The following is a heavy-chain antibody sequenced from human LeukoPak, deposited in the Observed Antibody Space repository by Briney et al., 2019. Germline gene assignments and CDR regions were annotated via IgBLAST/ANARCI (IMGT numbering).Heavy chain of an antibody. CDR3: ARGGGIAARRSYFVY. D-gene: IGHD6-6*01. J-gene: IGHJ4*02. V-gene: IGHV4-34*01. CDR2: INHSGST. Sequence: SETLSLTCAVYGGSFSGYYWSWIRQPPGKGLEWIGEINHSGSTNYNPSLKSRVTISVDTSKNQFSLKLSSVTAADTAVYYCARGGGIAARRSYFVYWGQGTLVTVSS. CDR1: GGSFSGYY.